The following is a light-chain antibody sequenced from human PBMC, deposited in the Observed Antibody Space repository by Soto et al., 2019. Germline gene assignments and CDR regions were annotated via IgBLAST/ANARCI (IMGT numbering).Light chain of an antibody. CDR2: KAS. V-gene: IGKV1-5*03. J-gene: IGKJ1*01. Sequence: DIQMTQSPSTLSASVGHRVTITCRASQSISSWWAWYQQKPGTAPKLLIYKASTLQSGVPSRFSGSGSGTEFTLTISSLQPDDFATYCCQQYSDNWTFGQGTKVEIK. CDR3: QQYSDNWT. CDR1: QSISSW.